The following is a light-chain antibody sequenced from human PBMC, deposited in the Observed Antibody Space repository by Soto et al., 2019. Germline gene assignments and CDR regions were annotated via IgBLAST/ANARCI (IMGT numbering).Light chain of an antibody. CDR2: AAS. CDR1: QGISTY. CDR3: QQYYSYPWT. V-gene: IGKV1-39*01. Sequence: DIQMTQSPSSLSASVGDRVTITCRASQGISTYLNWYQQRPGKAPKLLIYAASSLQSGVPSRFSGSGSETHFTLTISCLQSEDFATYYCQQYYSYPWTFGQGTKVDIK. J-gene: IGKJ1*01.